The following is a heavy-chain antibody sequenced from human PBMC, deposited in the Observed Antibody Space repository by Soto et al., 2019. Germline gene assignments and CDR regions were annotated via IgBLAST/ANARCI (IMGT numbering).Heavy chain of an antibody. CDR3: ARGPGGPDGPGDY. Sequence: QVQLVQSGAEVKKPGASVKVSCKASGYTFTSYAMHWVRQAPGQRLEWMGWINAGNGNTKYSQKFQGRVTIIRDTYASTAYMELSSLRSEDTAVYYCARGPGGPDGPGDYWGQGTLVTVSS. D-gene: IGHD2-15*01. CDR2: INAGNGNT. J-gene: IGHJ4*02. CDR1: GYTFTSYA. V-gene: IGHV1-3*01.